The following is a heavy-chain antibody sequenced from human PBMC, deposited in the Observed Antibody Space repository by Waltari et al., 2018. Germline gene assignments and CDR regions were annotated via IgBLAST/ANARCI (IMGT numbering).Heavy chain of an antibody. CDR1: GGSFSGYS. V-gene: IGHV4-34*01. Sequence: QVQLQQWGAGLLKPSQTLSLTCAVYGGSFSGYSWIWIRQPPGKGLEWIGEINHSGSTNYNPSLKSRVTISVDTSKNQFSLKLSSVTAADTAVYYCARVRAAAGRGAYYYYYGMDVWGQGTTVTVSS. CDR3: ARVRAAAGRGAYYYYYGMDV. J-gene: IGHJ6*02. D-gene: IGHD6-13*01. CDR2: INHSGST.